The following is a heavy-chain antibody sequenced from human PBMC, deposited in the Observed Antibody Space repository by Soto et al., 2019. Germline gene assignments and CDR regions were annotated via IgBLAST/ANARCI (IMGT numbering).Heavy chain of an antibody. J-gene: IGHJ4*02. CDR2: VRASGSIT. D-gene: IGHD2-15*01. Sequence: LRLSCAASGFTFLSYDITWAGQAPGKGVEWVSGVRASGSITSYADSAKGRFTISRDNANNTVFLQMIGLRAEDTAVYFCAKGDCSGGRCYRGFDYWGQGTMVTVSS. CDR1: GFTFLSYD. V-gene: IGHV3-23*01. CDR3: AKGDCSGGRCYRGFDY.